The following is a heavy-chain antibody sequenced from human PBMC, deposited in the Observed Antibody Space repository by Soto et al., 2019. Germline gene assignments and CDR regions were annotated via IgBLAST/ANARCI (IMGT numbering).Heavy chain of an antibody. CDR3: ASRPTDSPEYKTWFGP. CDR2: IYYTGTA. Sequence: PSETLSLTCTVSGGSINSADYYWSWIRQPPGKGLEWIGNIYYTGTAYYTTSLSSRLTMSIDTSWNLFSLSLSSVTAVVTAVYYCASRPTDSPEYKTWFGPWGQGILVTVSS. CDR1: GGSINSADYY. J-gene: IGHJ5*02. D-gene: IGHD3-22*01. V-gene: IGHV4-30-4*02.